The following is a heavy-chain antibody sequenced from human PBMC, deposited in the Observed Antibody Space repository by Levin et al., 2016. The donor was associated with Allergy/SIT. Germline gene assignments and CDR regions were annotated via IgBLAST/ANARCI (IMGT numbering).Heavy chain of an antibody. J-gene: IGHJ6*02. CDR3: ARDQYPSGVVVAAQYYYGMDV. Sequence: WVRQAPGQGLEWMGWINPNSGGTNYAQKFQGRVTMTRDTSISTAYMELSRLRSDDTAVYYCARDQYPSGVVVAAQYYYGMDVWGQGTTVTVSS. CDR2: INPNSGGT. V-gene: IGHV1-2*02. D-gene: IGHD2-15*01.